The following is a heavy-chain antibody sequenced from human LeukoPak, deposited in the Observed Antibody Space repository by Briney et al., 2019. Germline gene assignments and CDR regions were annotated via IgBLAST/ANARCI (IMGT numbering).Heavy chain of an antibody. Sequence: ASVKVSCKASGYTFIHYYIHWMRQAPGQGLEWMGWMNPNNGDTKYAQKFQGRVTMTRDTPISTAYMELSRLKSDDTAVYYCARVNAGPDHWGQGTLVTVFS. CDR3: ARVNAGPDH. J-gene: IGHJ4*02. D-gene: IGHD2-2*01. CDR1: GYTFIHYY. V-gene: IGHV1-2*02. CDR2: MNPNNGDT.